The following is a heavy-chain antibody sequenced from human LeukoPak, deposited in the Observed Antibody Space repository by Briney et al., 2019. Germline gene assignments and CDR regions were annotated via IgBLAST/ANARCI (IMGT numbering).Heavy chain of an antibody. D-gene: IGHD6-13*01. CDR3: ARESDSSSRAFDY. CDR1: GGTFSSYA. Sequence: SVKVSCKASGGTFSSYAISWVRQAPGQGLEWMGRIIPILGIANYAQKFQGRVTITADKSTSTAYMELSSLRPEDTAVYYCARESDSSSRAFDYWGQGTLVTVSS. CDR2: IIPILGIA. V-gene: IGHV1-69*04. J-gene: IGHJ4*02.